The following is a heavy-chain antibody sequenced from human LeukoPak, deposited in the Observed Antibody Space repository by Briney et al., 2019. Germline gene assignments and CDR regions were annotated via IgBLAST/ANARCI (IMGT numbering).Heavy chain of an antibody. J-gene: IGHJ4*02. CDR3: ARDGRLRNGYDNFYI. D-gene: IGHD5-18*01. CDR1: GYTFSGFY. CDR2: FNPKNGDT. Sequence: ASVKVSCKASGYTFSGFYINWVRQAPGQGLEWMGWFNPKNGDTHYAQAFLGRVTMTRDTSISTAYMELSRLTSDDTAVYYCARDGRLRNGYDNFYIWGQGTLVTVSS. V-gene: IGHV1-2*02.